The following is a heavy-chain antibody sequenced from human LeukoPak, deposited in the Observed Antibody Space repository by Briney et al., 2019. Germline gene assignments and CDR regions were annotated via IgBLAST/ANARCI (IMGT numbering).Heavy chain of an antibody. V-gene: IGHV3-30*18. Sequence: GGSLRLSCAASGFTFRSYGMHWVRKAPGKGPEWVAVTSHDGSNKYYGDSVKGRFTISRDNSKNTVSLQMNSLRPEDTAVYYCVKDWGSFFASGSSYFDSWGQGTLVTVSS. CDR1: GFTFRSYG. CDR2: TSHDGSNK. D-gene: IGHD3-10*01. J-gene: IGHJ4*02. CDR3: VKDWGSFFASGSSYFDS.